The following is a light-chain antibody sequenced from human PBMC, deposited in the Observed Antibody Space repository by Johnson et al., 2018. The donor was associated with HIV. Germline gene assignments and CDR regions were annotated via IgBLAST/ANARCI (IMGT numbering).Light chain of an antibody. Sequence: SVLTQSPSVSAAPGQKVTISCSGSSSNIGNNFVSWYQQLPGTAPKLLIYDNNKRPSGIPDRFSGSKTGTSATLGITGLQTGDEADYYCGTWDSSLSVAYVFGTGTKVTVL. CDR3: GTWDSSLSVAYV. V-gene: IGLV1-51*01. CDR1: SSNIGNNF. J-gene: IGLJ1*01. CDR2: DNN.